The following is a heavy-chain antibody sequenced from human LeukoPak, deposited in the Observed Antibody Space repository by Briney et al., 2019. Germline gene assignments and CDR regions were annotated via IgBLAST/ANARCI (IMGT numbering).Heavy chain of an antibody. CDR2: INHSGST. J-gene: IGHJ4*02. D-gene: IGHD3-10*01. Sequence: SETLSLTCTVSGGSISSSSYYWSWIRQPPGKGLEWIGEINHSGSTNYNPSLKSRVTISVDTSKNQFSLKLSSVTAADTAVYYCARGGGTGDFDYWGQGTLVTVSS. CDR3: ARGGGTGDFDY. V-gene: IGHV4-39*07. CDR1: GGSISSSSYY.